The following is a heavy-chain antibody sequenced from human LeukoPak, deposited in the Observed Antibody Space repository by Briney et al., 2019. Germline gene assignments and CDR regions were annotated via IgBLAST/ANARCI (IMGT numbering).Heavy chain of an antibody. D-gene: IGHD5-12*01. J-gene: IGHJ4*02. CDR1: GFTFSSYG. CDR2: ISYDGSNK. Sequence: QPGGSLRLSCAASGFTFSSYGMHWVRQAPGKGLEWVAVISYDGSNKYYADSVKGRFTISRDNSKNTLYLQMNSLRAEDTAVYYCAKSSGYEIDYWGQGTLVTVSS. V-gene: IGHV3-30*18. CDR3: AKSSGYEIDY.